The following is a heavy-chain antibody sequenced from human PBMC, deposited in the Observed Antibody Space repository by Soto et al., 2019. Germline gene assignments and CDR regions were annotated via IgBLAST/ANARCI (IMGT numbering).Heavy chain of an antibody. CDR1: GYTLTELS. D-gene: IGHD2-15*01. Sequence: QVQLVQSGAEVKKPGASVKVSCKVSGYTLTELSMHWVRQAPGKGLEWMGGFDPEDGETIYAQKFQGRVTMTEDTSTETAYMEVSRLRSEDKAVYYCSTGFYGRGSGGSCYYKNHFDFWGQGTLVTVSS. V-gene: IGHV1-24*01. J-gene: IGHJ4*02. CDR3: STGFYGRGSGGSCYYKNHFDF. CDR2: FDPEDGET.